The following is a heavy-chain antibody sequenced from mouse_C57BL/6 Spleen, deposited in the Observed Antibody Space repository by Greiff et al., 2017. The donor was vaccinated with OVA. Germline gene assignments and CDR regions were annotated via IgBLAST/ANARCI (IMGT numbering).Heavy chain of an antibody. V-gene: IGHV1-80*01. CDR1: GYAFSSYW. J-gene: IGHJ2*01. Sequence: QVQLKESGAELVKPGASVKISCKASGYAFSSYWMNWVKQRPGKGLEWIGQIYPGDGDTNYNGKFKGKATLTADKSSSTAYMQLSSLTSEDSAVYFCALITTVVATNYFDYWGQGTTLTVSS. CDR2: IYPGDGDT. D-gene: IGHD1-1*01. CDR3: ALITTVVATNYFDY.